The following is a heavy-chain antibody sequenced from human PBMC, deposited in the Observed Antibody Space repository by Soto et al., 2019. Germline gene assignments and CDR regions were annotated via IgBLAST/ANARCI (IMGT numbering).Heavy chain of an antibody. CDR2: ISAYNGNT. CDR3: ARWGTRGYYYYGMDV. V-gene: IGHV1-18*01. CDR1: GYTFTSYG. D-gene: IGHD3-16*01. J-gene: IGHJ6*02. Sequence: ASVNVSCKASGYTFTSYGISWVRQAPGQGLEWMGWISAYNGNTNYAQKLQGRVTMTTDTSTSTAYMELRSLRSDDTAVYYCARWGTRGYYYYGMDVWGQGTTVTVSS.